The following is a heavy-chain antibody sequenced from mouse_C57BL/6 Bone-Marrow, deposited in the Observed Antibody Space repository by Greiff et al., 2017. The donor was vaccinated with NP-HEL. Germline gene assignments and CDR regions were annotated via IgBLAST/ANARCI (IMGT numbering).Heavy chain of an antibody. D-gene: IGHD1-1*01. CDR1: GYTFTEYT. Sequence: VKLQESGAELVKPGASVKLSCKASGYTFTEYTIHWVKQRSGQGLEWIGWFYPGSGSIKYNENLQDKATLTADKSSSTVYMELSRLTSEDSAVYFCARHEEEALLLRLSYWGQGTLVTVSA. V-gene: IGHV1-62-2*01. J-gene: IGHJ3*01. CDR2: FYPGSGSI. CDR3: ARHEEEALLLRLSY.